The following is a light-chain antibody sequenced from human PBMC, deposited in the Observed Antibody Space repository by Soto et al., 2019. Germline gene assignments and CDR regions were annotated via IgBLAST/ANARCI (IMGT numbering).Light chain of an antibody. V-gene: IGKV3-20*01. CDR2: GAT. Sequence: EIVLTQSPGTLSLSPGESATLSCGASESVSSSYLAWYQQKPGQAPRLLIYGATTRLRGVPDRFSGSGSGTDFTLTISRLEPEDFAVYYCQQLFRYPLAFGQGTRLEMK. J-gene: IGKJ5*01. CDR3: QQLFRYPLA. CDR1: ESVSSSY.